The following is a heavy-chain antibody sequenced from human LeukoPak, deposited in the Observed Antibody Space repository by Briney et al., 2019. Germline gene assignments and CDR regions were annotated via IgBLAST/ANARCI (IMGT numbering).Heavy chain of an antibody. V-gene: IGHV3-15*01. D-gene: IGHD2-21*02. CDR3: TARVVTTNEF. J-gene: IGHJ4*02. Sequence: PGGSLRLSCLGSGFNFNDAWMNWVRRATGKGEEWVGRVKSGGTTDDTAPMKGRFTISRDDSKRTVYLQMNSLKTEDTAMYFCTARVVTTNEFWGQGTLVTVSS. CDR1: GFNFNDAW. CDR2: VKSGGTT.